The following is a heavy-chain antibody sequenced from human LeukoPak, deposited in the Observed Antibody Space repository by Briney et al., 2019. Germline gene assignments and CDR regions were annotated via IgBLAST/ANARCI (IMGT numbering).Heavy chain of an antibody. J-gene: IGHJ4*02. D-gene: IGHD3-3*01. CDR3: ASRRFLEWSFDY. CDR2: ISPSGAST. CDR1: GYTFTSYY. V-gene: IGHV1-46*01. Sequence: GASVKVSCKASGYTFTSYYMHGVRQAPGQGLEWMGIISPSGASTTYAQNFQGRVTMTRDMSTSTVYMELSSLKSEDTAVYYCASRRFLEWSFDYWGQGTLVTVSS.